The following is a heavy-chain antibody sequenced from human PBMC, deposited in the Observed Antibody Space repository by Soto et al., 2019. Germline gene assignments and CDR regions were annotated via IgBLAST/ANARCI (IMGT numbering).Heavy chain of an antibody. CDR3: ARDCSGGSCYPGMDV. Sequence: EVQLVESGGGLVKPGGSLRLSCAASGFNFNSYTINWVRQAPGKRLEWLSSISSSGYIFSTDSVRGRFTISRDNAKNSVYLQINSLRAEDTAGYFWARDCSGGSCYPGMDVWGQGTTVTVSS. CDR1: GFNFNSYT. CDR2: ISSSGYI. V-gene: IGHV3-21*01. J-gene: IGHJ6*02. D-gene: IGHD2-15*01.